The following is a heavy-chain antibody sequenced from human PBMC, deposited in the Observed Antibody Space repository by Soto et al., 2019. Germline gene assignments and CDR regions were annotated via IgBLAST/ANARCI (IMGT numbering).Heavy chain of an antibody. CDR3: ARESGDLTSNFDY. D-gene: IGHD3-10*01. CDR2: ISSTTNYI. CDR1: GFTFTRYS. Sequence: GGSLRLSCAASGFTFTRYSMNWVRQAPGKGLEWVSSISSTTNYIYYGDSMKGRFTISRDNAKNSLYLEMNSLRAEDTAVYYCARESGDLTSNFDYWGQGTLVTVSS. V-gene: IGHV3-21*06. J-gene: IGHJ4*02.